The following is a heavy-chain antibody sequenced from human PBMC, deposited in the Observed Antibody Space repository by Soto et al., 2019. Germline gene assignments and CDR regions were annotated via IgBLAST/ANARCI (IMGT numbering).Heavy chain of an antibody. D-gene: IGHD3-9*01. V-gene: IGHV6-1*01. Sequence: SQTLSLTCAISGDSVSSRTAAWNWIRQSPSRGLEWLGRTYFRSKWYNDYAISVKSRITINPDTSKNQFSLLLNSVTPEDTAVYYCARVSFDHFVHWFDPWGQGTLVTVSS. CDR1: GDSVSSRTAA. CDR3: ARVSFDHFVHWFDP. J-gene: IGHJ5*02. CDR2: TYFRSKWYN.